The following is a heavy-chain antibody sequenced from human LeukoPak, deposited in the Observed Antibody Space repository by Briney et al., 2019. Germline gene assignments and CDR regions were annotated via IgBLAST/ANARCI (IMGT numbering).Heavy chain of an antibody. Sequence: SETLSLTCTVPGGSISSYYWSWIRQPPGKGLEWIGYIYYSGSTNYNPSLKSRVTISVDTSKNQFSLKLSSVTAADTAVYYCARHHGDYLYYYYYYGMDVWGQGTTVTVSS. J-gene: IGHJ6*02. CDR2: IYYSGST. V-gene: IGHV4-59*08. D-gene: IGHD4-17*01. CDR1: GGSISSYY. CDR3: ARHHGDYLYYYYYYGMDV.